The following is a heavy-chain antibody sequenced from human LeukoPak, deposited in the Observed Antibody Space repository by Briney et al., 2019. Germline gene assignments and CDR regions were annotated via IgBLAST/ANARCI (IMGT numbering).Heavy chain of an antibody. CDR1: GFTFDDYA. Sequence: GGSLRLSCAASGFTFDDYAMHWVRHAPGKGLEWVSGISWNSGSIGYADSVKGRFTISRDNAKNSLYLQMNSLRAEDTALYYCAKDFLGRRDGYNFGYWGQGTLVTVSS. D-gene: IGHD5-24*01. J-gene: IGHJ4*02. V-gene: IGHV3-9*01. CDR2: ISWNSGSI. CDR3: AKDFLGRRDGYNFGY.